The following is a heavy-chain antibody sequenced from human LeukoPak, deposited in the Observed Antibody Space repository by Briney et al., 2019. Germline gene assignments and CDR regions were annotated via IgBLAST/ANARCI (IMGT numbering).Heavy chain of an antibody. CDR3: ARREFPLLGPYFFDY. V-gene: IGHV4-34*01. Sequence: SETLSLTCAVYGGSFSGYYWTWIRQSPGKGLEWIGEINQSGSNNYKPSLKSRVTISVDTSKNQFSLMLSSVTAADTAVYYCARREFPLLGPYFFDYWGQGTLVTVSS. CDR1: GGSFSGYY. J-gene: IGHJ4*02. CDR2: INQSGSN. D-gene: IGHD7-27*01.